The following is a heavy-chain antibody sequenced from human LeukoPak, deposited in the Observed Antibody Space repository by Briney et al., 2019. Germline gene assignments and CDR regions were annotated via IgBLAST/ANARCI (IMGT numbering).Heavy chain of an antibody. CDR2: IWYDGGNK. CDR1: GFTFSSYG. Sequence: PGGSLRLSCAASGFTFSSYGMHWVRQAPGKGLEWVAVIWYDGGNKYYADSVKGRFTISRDNSENTLYLQMNSLRAEDTAVYYCARDGAYYYGSGTYYYYGMDVWGQGTTVTVSS. CDR3: ARDGAYYYGSGTYYYYGMDV. J-gene: IGHJ6*02. V-gene: IGHV3-33*01. D-gene: IGHD3-10*01.